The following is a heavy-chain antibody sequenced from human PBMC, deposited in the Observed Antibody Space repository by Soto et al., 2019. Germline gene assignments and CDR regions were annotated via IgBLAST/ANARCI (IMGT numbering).Heavy chain of an antibody. CDR1: GYTFTSYG. Sequence: QVQLVQSGAEVKKPGASVKVSCKASGYTFTSYGISWVRQAPGQGLEWMGWISAYNGNTNYAQKLQGRVTMTTDTSTSTADMELTSLGSDDPAVHYCASDLPRVGATTKKIASYYYGMDVWGQGTTVTVS. CDR2: ISAYNGNT. V-gene: IGHV1-18*01. D-gene: IGHD1-1*01. CDR3: ASDLPRVGATTKKIASYYYGMDV. J-gene: IGHJ6*02.